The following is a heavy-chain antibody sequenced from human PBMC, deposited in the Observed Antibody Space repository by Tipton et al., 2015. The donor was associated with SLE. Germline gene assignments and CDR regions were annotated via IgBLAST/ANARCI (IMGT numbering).Heavy chain of an antibody. V-gene: IGHV4-34*01. CDR3: ALSMTAASGPFDY. CDR2: INHSGNT. D-gene: IGHD6-13*01. J-gene: IGHJ4*02. CDR1: GGSFSGFY. Sequence: TLSLTCAVFGGSFSGFYWHWIRQAPGKGLEWIGEINHSGNTNYNPSLKSRVTISTDASKNQFSLSLSSVTAADTAVYYCALSMTAASGPFDYWGQGILVTVS.